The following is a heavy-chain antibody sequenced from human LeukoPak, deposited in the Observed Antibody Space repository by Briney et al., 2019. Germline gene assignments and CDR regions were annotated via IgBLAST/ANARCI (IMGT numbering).Heavy chain of an antibody. Sequence: GGSLRLSCAASGFTFSSYGMHWVRQAPGKGLEWVAVISYDGSNKYYADSVKGRFTISRDNSKNMLYLQMNGLRAEDTVVYYCAKGSEQLWSYYFDYWGQGTLVTVSS. V-gene: IGHV3-30*18. CDR1: GFTFSSYG. CDR3: AKGSEQLWSYYFDY. D-gene: IGHD5-18*01. J-gene: IGHJ4*02. CDR2: ISYDGSNK.